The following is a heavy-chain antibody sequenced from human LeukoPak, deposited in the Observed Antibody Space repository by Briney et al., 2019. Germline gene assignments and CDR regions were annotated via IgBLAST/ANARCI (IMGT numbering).Heavy chain of an antibody. CDR1: GFTFTSSA. Sequence: GTSVKVSCKASGFTFTSSAVQWVRQARGQRLEWIGWIVVGSGNTNYAQKFQERVTITRDMSTSTAYMELSSLRSEDTAVYYCAASPDYYDSSGYFYYFDYWGQGTLVTVSS. V-gene: IGHV1-58*01. CDR2: IVVGSGNT. CDR3: AASPDYYDSSGYFYYFDY. D-gene: IGHD3-22*01. J-gene: IGHJ4*02.